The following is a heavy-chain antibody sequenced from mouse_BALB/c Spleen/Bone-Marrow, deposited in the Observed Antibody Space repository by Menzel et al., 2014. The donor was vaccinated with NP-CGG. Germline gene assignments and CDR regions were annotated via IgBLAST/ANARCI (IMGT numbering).Heavy chain of an antibody. D-gene: IGHD2-1*01. CDR1: GFNIKDTY. V-gene: IGHV14-3*02. Sequence: EVKLMESGAELVKPGASVKLSCTASGFNIKDTYIHWVKQRPEQGLEWIGRIDPANGITKYDPKFQGKATITADTSSNTAYLQLSSLTSEDTAVYYCARYRYGNFDYWGQGTTLTVSS. CDR3: ARYRYGNFDY. CDR2: IDPANGIT. J-gene: IGHJ2*01.